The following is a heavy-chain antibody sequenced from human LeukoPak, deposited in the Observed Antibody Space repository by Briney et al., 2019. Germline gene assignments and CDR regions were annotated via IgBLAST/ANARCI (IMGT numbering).Heavy chain of an antibody. CDR1: GYTFTGYY. Sequence: ASVKVSCKASGYTFTGYYMHWVRQAPGQGLEWMGWINPNSGGTNYAQKFQGRVTMTRDTSISTAYMELSRLRSDDTAVYYCARINYYYRSDDRSESDYWGQGTLVTVSS. CDR2: INPNSGGT. D-gene: IGHD3-22*01. V-gene: IGHV1-2*02. CDR3: ARINYYYRSDDRSESDY. J-gene: IGHJ4*02.